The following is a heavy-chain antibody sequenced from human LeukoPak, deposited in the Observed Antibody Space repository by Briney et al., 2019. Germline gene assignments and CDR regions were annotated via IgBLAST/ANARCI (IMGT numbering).Heavy chain of an antibody. CDR1: GFTLSRYA. CDR2: ISGSGADT. V-gene: IGHV3-23*01. CDR3: SRDLRGRDDY. J-gene: IGHJ4*02. D-gene: IGHD5-24*01. Sequence: GGSLRLSCAASGFTLSRYAVSWVRQAPGKGLEWVSAISGSGADTYYADSVKGRFTVSRDDSKNTLYLQMNSLRAEDTAVYYCSRDLRGRDDYWGQGTLVSVSS.